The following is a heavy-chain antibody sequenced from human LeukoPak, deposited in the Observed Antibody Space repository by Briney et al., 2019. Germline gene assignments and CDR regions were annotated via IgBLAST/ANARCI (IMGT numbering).Heavy chain of an antibody. CDR1: GFTFSNAG. V-gene: IGHV3-23*01. CDR2: ISGSGGST. Sequence: GGSLRLSCTASGFTFSNAGMNWVRQAPGKGLEWVSAISGSGGSTYYADSVKGRFTISRDNSKNTLYLQMNSLRAEDTAVYYCAKDVMGSYYGSGSYYSLVGYYYYYYYMDVWGKGTTVTISS. J-gene: IGHJ6*03. CDR3: AKDVMGSYYGSGSYYSLVGYYYYYYYMDV. D-gene: IGHD3-10*01.